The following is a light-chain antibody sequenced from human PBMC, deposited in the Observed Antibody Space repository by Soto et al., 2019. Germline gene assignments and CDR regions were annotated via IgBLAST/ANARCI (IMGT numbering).Light chain of an antibody. CDR3: SSYTTSSTRV. J-gene: IGLJ1*01. V-gene: IGLV2-14*03. Sequence: QSVLTQPASVSGSPGQSIAITCTGTNSDVSAFNYVSWYQQHPDKAPKLMIYEVSNRPSGVSNRFSGSKSVNTATLTISGLQTEDEADYYCSSYTTSSTRVFGTGTKVTVL. CDR2: EVS. CDR1: NSDVSAFNY.